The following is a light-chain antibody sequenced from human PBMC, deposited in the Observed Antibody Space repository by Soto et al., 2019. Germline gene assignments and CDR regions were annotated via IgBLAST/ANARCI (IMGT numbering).Light chain of an antibody. J-gene: IGLJ2*01. CDR2: DVS. Sequence: QSELTQPASVSGSPGQSITISCTGTSSDVGGYNYVSWYQQLPGKAPKLIIYDVSHRPSGVSNRFSGSKSGNTASLTISGLQAEDEADYYCSSYTYRSTLVFGGGTKLTVL. V-gene: IGLV2-14*01. CDR3: SSYTYRSTLV. CDR1: SSDVGGYNY.